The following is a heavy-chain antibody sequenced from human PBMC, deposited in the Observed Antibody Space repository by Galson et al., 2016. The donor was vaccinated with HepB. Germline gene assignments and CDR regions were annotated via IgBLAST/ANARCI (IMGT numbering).Heavy chain of an antibody. J-gene: IGHJ6*02. Sequence: LRLSCAASGFTFDDYAMHWVRQAPGKGLEWVSSISWNSGSIEYADSVKGRFSISRDNTKNSLYLQMNSLRLDDTALYYCAKDIGGSYHCDSGGFYYKSQSASSRYGMDVWGQGTTVTVSS. V-gene: IGHV3-9*01. D-gene: IGHD3-22*01. CDR1: GFTFDDYA. CDR2: ISWNSGSI. CDR3: AKDIGGSYHCDSGGFYYKSQSASSRYGMDV.